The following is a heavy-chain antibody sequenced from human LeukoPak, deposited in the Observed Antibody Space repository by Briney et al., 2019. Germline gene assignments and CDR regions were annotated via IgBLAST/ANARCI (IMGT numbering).Heavy chain of an antibody. J-gene: IGHJ5*02. CDR1: GFTFSSYA. D-gene: IGHD5-12*01. CDR3: ARRDAVATTNPHTSNWFDP. CDR2: ISYDGSNT. V-gene: IGHV3-30-3*01. Sequence: GGSLRLSCAASGFTFSSYAMHWVRQAPGKGLEWVAAISYDGSNTYYADSVKGRFTISRDNFKSTLYLQMNSLRSEDTAVYYCARRDAVATTNPHTSNWFDPWGQGTLVTVSS.